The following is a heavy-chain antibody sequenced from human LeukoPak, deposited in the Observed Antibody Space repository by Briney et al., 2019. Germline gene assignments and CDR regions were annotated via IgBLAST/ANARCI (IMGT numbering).Heavy chain of an antibody. CDR2: VSYDGDNE. CDR3: ARDRDIAAAGVGNTFDI. D-gene: IGHD6-13*01. Sequence: GGSLRLSCAASGFTFSNYAMHWVRQAPGKGLEWVAVVSYDGDNEYYADSVKGRFTISRDNSKNTLYLQMNSLGPDDTALYYCARDRDIAAAGVGNTFDIWGQGTMVTVSS. J-gene: IGHJ3*02. V-gene: IGHV3-30-3*01. CDR1: GFTFSNYA.